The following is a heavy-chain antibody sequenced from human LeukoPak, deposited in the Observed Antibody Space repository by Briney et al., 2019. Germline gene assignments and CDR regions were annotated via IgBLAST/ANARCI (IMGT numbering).Heavy chain of an antibody. CDR3: ARLRYYAVDV. J-gene: IGHJ6*02. D-gene: IGHD2-21*01. Sequence: GGSLRLSCAASGFTFGSYAMSWVRQAPGKGLEWVSAISGSGGSTYYADSVKGRFTISRDNAKNSLYLQMNSLRAEDTAVYFCARLRYYAVDVWGQGTTVIVSS. V-gene: IGHV3-23*01. CDR2: ISGSGGST. CDR1: GFTFGSYA.